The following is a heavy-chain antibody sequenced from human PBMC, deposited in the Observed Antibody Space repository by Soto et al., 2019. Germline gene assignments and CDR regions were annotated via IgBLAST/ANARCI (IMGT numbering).Heavy chain of an antibody. CDR3: ARENYYALDF. CDR2: INYSGST. J-gene: IGHJ4*02. CDR1: SGSISSYN. Sequence: PSETLSLTCTVSSGSISSYNWNWVRQPPGKGLEWIGFINYSGSTHYNPSLKSRVTISLDTSKNQFSLKLNSVTAADTAVYYCARENYYALDFWGPGTLATVSS. D-gene: IGHD3-10*01. V-gene: IGHV4-59*01.